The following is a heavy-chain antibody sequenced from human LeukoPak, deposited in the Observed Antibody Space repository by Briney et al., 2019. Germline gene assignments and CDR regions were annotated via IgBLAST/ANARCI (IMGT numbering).Heavy chain of an antibody. J-gene: IGHJ4*02. V-gene: IGHV3-33*01. D-gene: IGHD1-26*01. CDR2: IWYDGSNK. CDR3: AREGSGSYGSFDY. CDR1: GFTFSSYG. Sequence: PGGSLRLSCAASGFTFSSYGMHWVRQAPGKGLEWVAVIWYDGSNKYYADSVKGRFTISRDNSKNTLYLQINSLRAEDTAVYYCAREGSGSYGSFDYWGQGTLVTVSS.